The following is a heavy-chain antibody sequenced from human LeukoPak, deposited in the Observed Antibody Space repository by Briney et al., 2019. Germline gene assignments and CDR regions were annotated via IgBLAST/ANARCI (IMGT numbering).Heavy chain of an antibody. D-gene: IGHD3-22*01. CDR3: SREAHYYDSSGYYWGYYFDY. CDR1: GGSISSNSYY. V-gene: IGHV4-39*02. CDR2: IYYSGST. Sequence: VKPSETLSLTCTVSGGSISSNSYYWGWIRPPPGKGLEWIGSIYYSGSTYYNSSLKSRVTISVDTSKNHFSLKLSSVTAAGTAVYCCSREAHYYDSSGYYWGYYFDYWGQGTLVTVSS. J-gene: IGHJ4*02.